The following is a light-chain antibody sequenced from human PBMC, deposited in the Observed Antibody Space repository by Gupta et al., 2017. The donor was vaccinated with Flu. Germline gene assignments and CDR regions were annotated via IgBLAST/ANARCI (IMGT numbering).Light chain of an antibody. CDR1: QDIRNY. CDR2: DAS. J-gene: IGKJ1*01. CDR3: QQDHTLTT. V-gene: IGKV1-33*01. Sequence: SPSSLSASVGDRVTIPCQESQDIRNYLNWYQQKPGQAPKLLIYDASNCEKGVPYRFSGSGSVTEFIFTINRRQPEDFATYYWQQDHTLTTFGQGTKVDIK.